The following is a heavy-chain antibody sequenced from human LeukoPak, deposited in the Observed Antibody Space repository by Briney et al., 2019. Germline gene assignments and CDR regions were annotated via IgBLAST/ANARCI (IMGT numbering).Heavy chain of an antibody. CDR3: ARVRSAARPDGDNFDY. J-gene: IGHJ4*02. CDR2: IYTSGST. Sequence: KPSETLSLTCTVSGGSISSYYWSWIRQPAGKGLEWIGRIYTSGSTNYNPSLKSRVTMSVDTSKNQFSLKLSSVTAADTAVYYCARVRSAARPDGDNFDYWGQGTLVTVSS. CDR1: GGSISSYY. D-gene: IGHD6-6*01. V-gene: IGHV4-4*07.